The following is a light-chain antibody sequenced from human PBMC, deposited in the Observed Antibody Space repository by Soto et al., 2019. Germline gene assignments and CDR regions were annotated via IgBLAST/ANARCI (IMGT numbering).Light chain of an antibody. CDR3: QSYDSSLTLRV. Sequence: QSVLTQPPSVSGAXGXRXXISCTGSRSNIGAGYDVHWYQQLPGTAPKLLIYANSNRPSGVPDRFSASKSGTSASLAITGLQAEDEADYSCQSYDSSLTLRVFGTGTKVTVL. CDR2: ANS. V-gene: IGLV1-40*01. J-gene: IGLJ1*01. CDR1: RSNIGAGYD.